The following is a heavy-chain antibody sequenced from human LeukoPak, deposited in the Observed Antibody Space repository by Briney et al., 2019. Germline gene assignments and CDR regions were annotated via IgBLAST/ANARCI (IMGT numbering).Heavy chain of an antibody. Sequence: PGGSLRLSCAASGFTFSNAWMSWVRQAPGKGLEWVGRIKSKTDGGATHYAAPVKGRFTISRDDSKNTLYLQMNSLKTEDTAVYYCTAEAYYYDSGAIKYFDYWGQGTLVIVSS. CDR1: GFTFSNAW. CDR2: IKSKTDGGAT. V-gene: IGHV3-15*01. CDR3: TAEAYYYDSGAIKYFDY. D-gene: IGHD3-22*01. J-gene: IGHJ4*02.